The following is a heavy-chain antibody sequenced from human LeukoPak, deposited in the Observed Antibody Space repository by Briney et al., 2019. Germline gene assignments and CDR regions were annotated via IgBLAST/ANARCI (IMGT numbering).Heavy chain of an antibody. J-gene: IGHJ6*03. Sequence: SETLSLTCSVSDDSITMYYWTWIRQPPGKGLEWIGYVDHTGSTNFNPSLNGRVSISRDTTKNLFSLRLRSVTAADTAVYYCARGDCSSTICYSPMDVWGKGTTVTVSS. V-gene: IGHV4-59*01. CDR1: DDSITMYY. D-gene: IGHD2-2*01. CDR3: ARGDCSSTICYSPMDV. CDR2: VDHTGST.